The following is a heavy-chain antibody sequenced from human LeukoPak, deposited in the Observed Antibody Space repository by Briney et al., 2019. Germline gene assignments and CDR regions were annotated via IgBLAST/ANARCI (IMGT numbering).Heavy chain of an antibody. D-gene: IGHD6-13*01. CDR2: IYPGDSDT. CDR1: GYSFTSYW. V-gene: IGHV5-51*01. Sequence: GESLKISCKGSGYSFTSYWIGWVRQMPGKGLEWMGIIYPGDSDTRYSPSFQGQVTISADKSISTAYLQWSSLKASETAMYYCARLRDSSGWYRGNWFDPWGQGTLVTVSS. J-gene: IGHJ5*02. CDR3: ARLRDSSGWYRGNWFDP.